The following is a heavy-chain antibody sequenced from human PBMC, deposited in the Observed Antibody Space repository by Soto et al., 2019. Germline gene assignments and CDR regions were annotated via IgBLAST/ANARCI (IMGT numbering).Heavy chain of an antibody. CDR3: ARGSDDFWSGYSDY. J-gene: IGHJ4*02. V-gene: IGHV4-61*01. D-gene: IGHD3-3*01. CDR2: IYYSGST. Sequence: SETLSLTCTVSGCSVSSGSYYWSWIRQPPGKGLEWIGYIYYSGSTNYNPSLKSRVTISVDTSKNQFSLKLSSVTAADTAVYYCARGSDDFWSGYSDYWGQGTLVTVSS. CDR1: GCSVSSGSYY.